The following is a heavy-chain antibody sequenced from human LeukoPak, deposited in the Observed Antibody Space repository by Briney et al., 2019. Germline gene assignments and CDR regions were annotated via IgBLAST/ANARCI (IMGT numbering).Heavy chain of an antibody. CDR3: TTDGSGYCPV. D-gene: IGHD6-25*01. V-gene: IGHV3-15*01. Sequence: GGSLRLSCAASGITFCNAWMTWGRRAPGKGLEWVGRIYRGTNGETTDYGAPGKGRVTMSRDYSTNALYLQINSLKTEAQSEYYFTTDGSGYCPVWGQGTLVAVSS. CDR1: GITFCNAW. CDR2: IYRGTNGETT. J-gene: IGHJ4*02.